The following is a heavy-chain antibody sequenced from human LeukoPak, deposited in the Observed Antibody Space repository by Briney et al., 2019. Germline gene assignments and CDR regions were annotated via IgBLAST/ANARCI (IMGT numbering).Heavy chain of an antibody. CDR3: GRETWQAYNDFWSGYVTD. V-gene: IGHV3-7*01. CDR2: IRQDGKSK. D-gene: IGHD3-3*01. CDR1: GFSLSDSW. J-gene: IGHJ4*02. Sequence: GGSLRLSCAAAGFSLSDSWMTWVRRAPGKGREWVANIRQDGKSKYYVDSVNGRFTISRDNAHSTLYLDMNSLTAEDTAIYYCGRETWQAYNDFWSGYVTDWGQGILVTVSS.